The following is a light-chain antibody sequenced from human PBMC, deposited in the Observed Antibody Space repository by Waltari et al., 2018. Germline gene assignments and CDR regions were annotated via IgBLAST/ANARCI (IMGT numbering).Light chain of an antibody. V-gene: IGLV3-21*02. Sequence: SFVLTQPPSVSVAPGQTARITCGGSNIGSKSVHWAQQKPGQAPVLVVFDDTERPSGIPDRVSGSNSGNTATLTIDRVEPGDEADYYCQVWDSGSDHHVFGTGTKVTVL. CDR1: NIGSKS. J-gene: IGLJ1*01. CDR2: DDT. CDR3: QVWDSGSDHHV.